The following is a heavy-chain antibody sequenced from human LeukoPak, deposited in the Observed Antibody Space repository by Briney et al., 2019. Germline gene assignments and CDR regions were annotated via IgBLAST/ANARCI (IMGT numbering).Heavy chain of an antibody. CDR2: ISAYNGNT. CDR1: GHTFTSYG. CDR3: ARDRDSDAPGADAFDI. D-gene: IGHD7-27*01. Sequence: GASVTVSCKASGHTFTSYGISWVRQAPGQGLEWMGWISAYNGNTNYAQKLQGRVTMTTDTSTSTAYMELRSLRSDDTAVYYCARDRDSDAPGADAFDIWGQGTMVTVSS. J-gene: IGHJ3*02. V-gene: IGHV1-18*01.